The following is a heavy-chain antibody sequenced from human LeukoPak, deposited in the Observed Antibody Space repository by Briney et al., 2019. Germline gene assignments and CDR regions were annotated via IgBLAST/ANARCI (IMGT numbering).Heavy chain of an antibody. CDR2: IKEDESAK. D-gene: IGHD1-26*01. Sequence: PGGSLRLSCAASGFTFNTYWMAWVRQAPGKGLEWVANIKEDESAKHQADSVKGRFTISRDNAQNSVYLQMSSQRGEDTAVYYCARDVGGSLDYWGQGTLVTVSS. CDR1: GFTFNTYW. CDR3: ARDVGGSLDY. V-gene: IGHV3-7*01. J-gene: IGHJ4*02.